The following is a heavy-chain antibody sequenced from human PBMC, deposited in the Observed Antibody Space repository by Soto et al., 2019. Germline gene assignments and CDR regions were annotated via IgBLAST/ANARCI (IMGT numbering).Heavy chain of an antibody. V-gene: IGHV4-39*01. J-gene: IGHJ4*02. CDR3: ASDSSGYRFAY. Sequence: SETLSLTCTVSGGSISRSSYYCGWIRQPPGKGLEWIGSIYYSVSTYYNPSLKSRVTISVDTSKNQFSLKLSSVTAADTAVYYCASDSSGYRFAYSAQGTFVTVSS. CDR1: GGSISRSSYY. D-gene: IGHD3-22*01. CDR2: IYYSVST.